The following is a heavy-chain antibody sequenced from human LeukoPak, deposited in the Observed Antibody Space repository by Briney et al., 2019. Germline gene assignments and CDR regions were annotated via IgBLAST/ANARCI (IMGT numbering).Heavy chain of an antibody. V-gene: IGHV4-34*01. D-gene: IGHD6-6*01. J-gene: IGHJ4*02. CDR3: ARVHSSSLDY. CDR1: GFTFSSYW. CDR2: INHSGST. Sequence: GSLRLSCTASGFTFSSYWMSWVRQAPGKGLEWIGEINHSGSTNYNPSLKSRVTISVDTSKNQFSLKPSSVTAADTAVYYCARVHSSSLDYWGQGTLVTVSS.